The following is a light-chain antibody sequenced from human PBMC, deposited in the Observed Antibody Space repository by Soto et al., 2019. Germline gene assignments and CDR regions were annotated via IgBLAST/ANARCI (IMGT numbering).Light chain of an antibody. CDR1: SSDVGGYNY. CDR3: AAWDDRLSGLV. J-gene: IGLJ2*01. V-gene: IGLV2-8*01. CDR2: EVT. Sequence: QSALTQPPSASGSPGQSVTISCTGTSSDVGGYNYVSWYQQHPGKAPRLMIYEVTKRPSGVPGRFSGSKSGTSASLAISGLRSEDEADYYCAAWDDRLSGLVFGRGTKLTVL.